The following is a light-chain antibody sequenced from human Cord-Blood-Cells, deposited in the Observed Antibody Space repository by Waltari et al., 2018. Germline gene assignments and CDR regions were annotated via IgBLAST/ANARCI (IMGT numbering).Light chain of an antibody. J-gene: IGLJ1*01. V-gene: IGLV2-14*01. Sequence: PGQSITISCTGTSSDVGGYNYVSWYQQHPGKAPKLMIYEVSNRPSGVSNRFSGSKSGNTASLTISWLQAEDEADYYCSSYTSSSTPVFGTGTKVTVL. CDR1: SSDVGGYNY. CDR3: SSYTSSSTPV. CDR2: EVS.